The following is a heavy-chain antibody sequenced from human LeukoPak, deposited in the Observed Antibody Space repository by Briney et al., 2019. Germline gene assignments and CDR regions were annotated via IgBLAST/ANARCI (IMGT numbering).Heavy chain of an antibody. Sequence: PSETLSLTCTVSGGSISRYYWNWIRQPPGKGLEWIGYIYYSGTTNYNPSLKSRVTISVDTSKNQFSLKLSSVTAADTAVYYCARSSLRNWFDSWGQGTLVTVSS. J-gene: IGHJ5*01. D-gene: IGHD6-6*01. V-gene: IGHV4-59*08. CDR1: GGSISRYY. CDR2: IYYSGTT. CDR3: ARSSLRNWFDS.